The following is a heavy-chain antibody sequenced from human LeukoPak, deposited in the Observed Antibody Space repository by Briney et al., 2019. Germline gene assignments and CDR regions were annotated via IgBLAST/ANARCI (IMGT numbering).Heavy chain of an antibody. J-gene: IGHJ3*02. CDR1: GFPFRSYS. CDR2: ISSSSTI. V-gene: IGHV3-48*01. Sequence: GGSLRLTCAASGFPFRSYSMNWVRQAPGKGLEWVSYISSSSTIYYADSVKGRFTISRDNAKNSLYLQMNSLRAEDTAVYYCARVYRLGYSSSWYNAFDIWGQGTMVTVSS. CDR3: ARVYRLGYSSSWYNAFDI. D-gene: IGHD6-13*01.